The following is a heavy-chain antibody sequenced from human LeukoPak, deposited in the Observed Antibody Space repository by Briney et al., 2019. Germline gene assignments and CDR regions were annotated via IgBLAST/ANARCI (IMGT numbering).Heavy chain of an antibody. CDR3: ARGDPYYHGSGSYSPYYFDY. CDR1: GFTFSNAW. J-gene: IGHJ4*02. D-gene: IGHD3-10*01. CDR2: INHSGST. V-gene: IGHV4-34*01. Sequence: PGGSLRLSCAASGFTFSNAWMSWVRQAPGKGLEWIGEINHSGSTNYNPSLKSRVTISIDTSKNQFSLKLSSVTAADTAVYYCARGDPYYHGSGSYSPYYFDYWGQGTLVTVSS.